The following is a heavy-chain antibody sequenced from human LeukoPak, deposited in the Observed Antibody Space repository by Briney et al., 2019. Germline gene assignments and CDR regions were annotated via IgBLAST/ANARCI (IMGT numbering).Heavy chain of an antibody. CDR1: GFTFTSYR. CDR3: AKDSDIAVAGSDDALDV. J-gene: IGHJ3*01. Sequence: GGSLRLSCAASGFTFTSYRMDWVRQTPGKGLEWVALISFDGSIEYYVDSVKGRFTISRDNSKNTLFLQMNSLRPEDTAVYYCAKDSDIAVAGSDDALDVWGQGTMVTVSS. V-gene: IGHV3-30*18. CDR2: ISFDGSIE. D-gene: IGHD6-19*01.